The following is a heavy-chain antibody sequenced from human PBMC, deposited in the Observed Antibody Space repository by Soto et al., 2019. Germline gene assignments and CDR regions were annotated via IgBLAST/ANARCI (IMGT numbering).Heavy chain of an antibody. V-gene: IGHV4-34*01. CDR1: GGSFSGYY. CDR2: INHSGST. Sequence: SETLSLTCAVYGGSFSGYYWSWIRQPPGKGLEWIGEINHSGSTNYNPSLKSRVTISVDTSKNQFSLNLSSVTAAVTAVYYCARGNCSSTSCSMDVWGKGTTVTVSS. CDR3: ARGNCSSTSCSMDV. D-gene: IGHD2-2*01. J-gene: IGHJ6*03.